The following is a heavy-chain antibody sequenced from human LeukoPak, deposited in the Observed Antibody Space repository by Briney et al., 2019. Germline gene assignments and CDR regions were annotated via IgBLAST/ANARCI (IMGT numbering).Heavy chain of an antibody. CDR2: IYDSGST. J-gene: IGHJ3*02. CDR1: GGSISSYY. D-gene: IGHD2-15*01. Sequence: SETLSLTCTVSGGSISSYYWSWIRQPPGKGLEWIGYIYDSGSTNYNPSLKSRVTISVDTSKNQFSLKLSSVTAADTAVYYCARDIHSSGGSCYPNDAFDIWGQGTMVTVSS. CDR3: ARDIHSSGGSCYPNDAFDI. V-gene: IGHV4-59*01.